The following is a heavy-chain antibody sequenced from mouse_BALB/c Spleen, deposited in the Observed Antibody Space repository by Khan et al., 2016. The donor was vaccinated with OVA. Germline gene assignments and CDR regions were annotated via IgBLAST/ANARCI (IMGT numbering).Heavy chain of an antibody. CDR1: GYSITSDYA. CDR3: ARYGSRYNYAMDY. Sequence: EVQLQESGPGLVKPSQSLSLTCTVTGYSITSDYAWNWIRQFPGNKLEWMGYISYSGSTNYNPSLKSRISITRDTSKNQFFLKLNSGTTEDTATYYCARYGSRYNYAMDYWGQGTSVTVSS. V-gene: IGHV3-2*02. CDR2: ISYSGST. D-gene: IGHD1-1*01. J-gene: IGHJ4*01.